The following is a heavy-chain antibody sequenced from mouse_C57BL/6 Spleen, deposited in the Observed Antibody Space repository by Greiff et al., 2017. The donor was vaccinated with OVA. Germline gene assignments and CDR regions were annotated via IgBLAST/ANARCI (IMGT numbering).Heavy chain of an antibody. CDR1: GYLFTGYF. CDR2: INPYNGDT. D-gene: IGHD2-4*01. CDR3: ARDYEYIECDY. V-gene: IGHV1-20*01. Sequence: VQLQQSGPELVKPGDSVKISCKASGYLFTGYFMNWVMQSHGKSLEWIGRINPYNGDTFYNQKFKGKATLTVDKSSSTAHMELRSLTSEDSAVYYCARDYEYIECDYWGQGTTLSVSP. J-gene: IGHJ2*01.